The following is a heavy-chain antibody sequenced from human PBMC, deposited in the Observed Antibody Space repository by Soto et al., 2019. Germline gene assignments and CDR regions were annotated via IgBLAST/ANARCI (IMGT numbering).Heavy chain of an antibody. CDR1: GYTFTSYG. D-gene: IGHD3-16*01. V-gene: IGHV1-18*01. CDR3: ARDGALGENYCDCGTDV. J-gene: IGHJ6*02. Sequence: QVQLVQSGAEVKKPGASVKVSCKASGYTFTSYGISWVRQAAGQGLEWMGWISAYNGNTNYAQKLQGRVTMTTDTPTRRVYMAVSSLRSDDTAVYYCARDGALGENYCDCGTDVWGQGTTVTVSS. CDR2: ISAYNGNT.